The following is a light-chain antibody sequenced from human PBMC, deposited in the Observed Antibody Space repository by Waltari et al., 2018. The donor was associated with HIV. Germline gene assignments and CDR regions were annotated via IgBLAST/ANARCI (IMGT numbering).Light chain of an antibody. CDR3: SSYAGSNWV. V-gene: IGLV2-8*01. J-gene: IGLJ3*02. CDR2: EVI. CDR1: SSDVGGYNY. Sequence: QSALTQPPSASGSPGQSVTISCTGTSSDVGGYNYVSWYQQHPGKAPKSIIYEVIKRPSGVPARCSGSKSGNTDALTVSGLQAEDEADYYCSSYAGSNWVFGGGTKLTVL.